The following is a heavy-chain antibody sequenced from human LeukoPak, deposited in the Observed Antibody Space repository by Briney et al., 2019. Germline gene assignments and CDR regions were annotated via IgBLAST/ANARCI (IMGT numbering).Heavy chain of an antibody. V-gene: IGHV3-74*01. Sequence: GGSLRLSCAASGFTFSNYWMHWVCQVPGKGLVWVSRINVDGSVKSYADSVKGRFTISRDNAKNTVSLQMNSLRAEDTAVYYCVRDLILVDTPGDDFDYWGQGALVTASS. J-gene: IGHJ4*02. CDR3: VRDLILVDTPGDDFDY. CDR2: INVDGSVK. D-gene: IGHD4-23*01. CDR1: GFTFSNYW.